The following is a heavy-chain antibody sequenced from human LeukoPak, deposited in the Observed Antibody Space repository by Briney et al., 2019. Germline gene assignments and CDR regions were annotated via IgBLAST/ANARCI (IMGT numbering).Heavy chain of an antibody. CDR2: ISSSSSYI. CDR3: ARGSDSGSYPSYFDF. J-gene: IGHJ4*02. CDR1: RFIFSGYT. Sequence: GGSLRLSCAASRFIFSGYTMNWVRQARGKGLEWVSSISSSSSYIYYADSVKGRFTISRDNAKISLYLQMNSLRAEDTAVYYCARGSDSGSYPSYFDFWGQGTLVTVSS. D-gene: IGHD1-26*01. V-gene: IGHV3-21*01.